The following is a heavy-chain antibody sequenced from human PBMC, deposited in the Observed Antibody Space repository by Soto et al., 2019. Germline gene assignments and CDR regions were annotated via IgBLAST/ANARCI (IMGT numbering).Heavy chain of an antibody. J-gene: IGHJ6*02. CDR1: GFIFSDYT. D-gene: IGHD2-21*01. CDR3: TRRDPRGSGDV. Sequence: EVQLVESGGGLVQPGGSLKLSCAASGFIFSDYTIHWVRQASGKGLDWVGRIRSRAHSYATEYAASVKGRFTISRDNSKNTAYLQMTSLKTEDTAVYYCTRRDPRGSGDVWGQGNKVTVSS. CDR2: IRSRAHSYAT. V-gene: IGHV3-73*02.